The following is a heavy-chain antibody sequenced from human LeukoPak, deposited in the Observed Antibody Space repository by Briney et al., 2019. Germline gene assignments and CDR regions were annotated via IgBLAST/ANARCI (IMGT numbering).Heavy chain of an antibody. D-gene: IGHD1-14*01. CDR2: TYSSGST. Sequence: SETLSLTCTVSGGSISSYYWSWIRQPAGKGLEWIGRTYSSGSTNYNPSLKNRVTMSVDTSKNQFSLKLSSVTAADTAVYYCARVSVSGTYDYWGQGTLVTVSS. CDR1: GGSISSYY. V-gene: IGHV4-4*07. CDR3: ARVSVSGTYDY. J-gene: IGHJ4*02.